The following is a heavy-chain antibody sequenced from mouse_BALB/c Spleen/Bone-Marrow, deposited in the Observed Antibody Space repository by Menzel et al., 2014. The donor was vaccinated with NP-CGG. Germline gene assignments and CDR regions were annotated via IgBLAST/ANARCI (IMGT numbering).Heavy chain of an antibody. CDR1: GYSFTSYC. CDR2: IDPSDSET. Sequence: VQLQQSGAELVRPGTPVKLSCKASGYSFTSYCMNWVKQRPGRSLEWIGRIDPSDSETHYNQKFKDKATLTVDKSSSTAYIQLSSLTSEDSAVYYCARWGAYFDYWGQGTTLTVSS. CDR3: ARWGAYFDY. V-gene: IGHV1-69*02. J-gene: IGHJ2*01.